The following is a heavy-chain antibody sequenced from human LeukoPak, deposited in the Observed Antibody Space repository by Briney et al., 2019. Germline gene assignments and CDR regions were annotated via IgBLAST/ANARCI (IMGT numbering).Heavy chain of an antibody. D-gene: IGHD2-2*01. CDR3: AKGPYQLPYYFDY. Sequence: GGSLRLSCAASGFTFSSYTMSWVRQAPGKGLEWVSAISGSGGSTYYADSVKGRFTISRDNSKNTLYLQMNSLRAEDTAVYYCAKGPYQLPYYFDYWGQGTLVTVSS. V-gene: IGHV3-23*01. J-gene: IGHJ4*02. CDR1: GFTFSSYT. CDR2: ISGSGGST.